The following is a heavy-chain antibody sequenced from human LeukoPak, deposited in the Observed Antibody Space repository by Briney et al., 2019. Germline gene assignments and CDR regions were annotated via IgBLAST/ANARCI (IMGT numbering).Heavy chain of an antibody. J-gene: IGHJ4*02. D-gene: IGHD3-22*01. Sequence: PSETLSLTCTVSGGSISSYYWSWIRQPPGKGLEWIGYIYYSGSTNYNPSLKSRVTISVDTSKNQFPLKLSSVTAADTAVYYCARGPSSGYLYYFDYWGQGTLVTVSS. CDR3: ARGPSSGYLYYFDY. CDR1: GGSISSYY. V-gene: IGHV4-59*01. CDR2: IYYSGST.